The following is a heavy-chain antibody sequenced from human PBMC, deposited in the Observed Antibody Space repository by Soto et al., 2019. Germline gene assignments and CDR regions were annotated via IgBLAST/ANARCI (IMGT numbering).Heavy chain of an antibody. CDR2: IYYSGST. V-gene: IGHV4-30-4*01. CDR3: AALRGGF. D-gene: IGHD3-16*01. J-gene: IGHJ4*02. Sequence: SETLSLTCSVSGGSISSGYYYWSWIRQPPGKGLEWIGNIYYSGSTYYNPSLKSRVTISVDTSKNQFSLRLSSVTAADTAVYYCAALRGGFWGQGTLVTVSS. CDR1: GGSISSGYYY.